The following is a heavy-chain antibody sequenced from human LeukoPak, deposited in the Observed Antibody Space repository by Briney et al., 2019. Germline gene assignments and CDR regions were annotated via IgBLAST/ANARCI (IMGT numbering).Heavy chain of an antibody. V-gene: IGHV1-69*04. D-gene: IGHD3-10*01. CDR3: ARDGPMVRGVIPYYFDY. Sequence: SVKVSCMASGYTFTSYGISWVRQAPGQGLEWMGRIIPILGIANYAQKFQGRVTITADKSTSTAYMELSSLRSEDTAVYYCARDGPMVRGVIPYYFDYWGQGTLVTVSS. J-gene: IGHJ4*02. CDR2: IIPILGIA. CDR1: GYTFTSYG.